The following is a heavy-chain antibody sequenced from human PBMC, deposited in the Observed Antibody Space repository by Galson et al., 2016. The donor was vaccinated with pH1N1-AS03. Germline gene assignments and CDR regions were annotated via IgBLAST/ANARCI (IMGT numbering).Heavy chain of an antibody. CDR3: ARGSGGYGLDV. Sequence: TLSLTCTVSGGAIGSGGYYWSWIRQPPGKGLEWIGNIYHSGTTYYSPSLKSRVTISIDRSQNQFSLKLTSVTAADTAVYYCARGSGGYGLDVWGQGTTVIVSS. CDR2: IYHSGTT. CDR1: GGAIGSGGYY. V-gene: IGHV4-30-2*01. D-gene: IGHD5-12*01. J-gene: IGHJ6*02.